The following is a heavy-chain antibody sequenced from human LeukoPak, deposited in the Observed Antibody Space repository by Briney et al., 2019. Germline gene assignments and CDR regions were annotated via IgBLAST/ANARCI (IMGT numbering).Heavy chain of an antibody. J-gene: IGHJ5*02. D-gene: IGHD4-17*01. CDR1: GGSFSGYY. Sequence: PSETLSLTCAVYGGSFSGYYWSWIRQPPGKGLEWIGEINHSGSTNYNPSLKSRVTISVDTSKNQFSLKLSSVTAADTAVYYCARCLNAIPTVKNWFDPWGQGTLVTVSS. V-gene: IGHV4-34*01. CDR3: ARCLNAIPTVKNWFDP. CDR2: INHSGST.